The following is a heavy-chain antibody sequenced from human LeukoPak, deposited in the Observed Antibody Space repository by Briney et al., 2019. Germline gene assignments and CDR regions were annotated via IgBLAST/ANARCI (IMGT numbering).Heavy chain of an antibody. Sequence: GGSLRLSCAASGFTFSYYHMNWVRQAPGKGLEWVSYISDSSSSMYYADSLKGRFTISRDNAKNSLYLQMNSLRAEDTAAYYCAKDQWELANYFDLWGQGTLVTVSS. CDR2: ISDSSSSM. V-gene: IGHV3-21*05. CDR1: GFTFSYYH. D-gene: IGHD1-26*01. CDR3: AKDQWELANYFDL. J-gene: IGHJ4*02.